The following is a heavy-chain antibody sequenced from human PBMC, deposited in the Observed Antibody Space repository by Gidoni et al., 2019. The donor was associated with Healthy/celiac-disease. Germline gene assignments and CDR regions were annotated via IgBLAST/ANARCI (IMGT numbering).Heavy chain of an antibody. CDR1: GYTFTVYY. V-gene: IGHV1-2*06. D-gene: IGHD6-13*01. Sequence: QVQLVQSGAEVKKPGASVTVSCKASGYTFTVYYMHWVRQAPGQGLEWMGRINPNSGGTNYAQKFQGRVTMTRDTSISTAYMELSRLRSDDTAVYYCARDISIAAAGWYYGMDVWGQGTTVTVSS. J-gene: IGHJ6*02. CDR2: INPNSGGT. CDR3: ARDISIAAAGWYYGMDV.